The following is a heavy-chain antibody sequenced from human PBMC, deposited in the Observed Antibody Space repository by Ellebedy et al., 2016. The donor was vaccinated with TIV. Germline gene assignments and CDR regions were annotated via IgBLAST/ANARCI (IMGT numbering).Heavy chain of an antibody. V-gene: IGHV3-7*03. D-gene: IGHD3-10*01. J-gene: IGHJ4*02. CDR2: IKGDGSEK. CDR3: VRGSPVWFD. CDR1: GFTFSSYW. Sequence: PGGSLRLSCAASGFTFSSYWMSRVRQAPGKGVDWVANIKGDGSEKSHADSVKGRFTISRDNAKNSLYLQMNSLTAEDTAVYYCVRGSPVWFDWGQGTLVTVSS.